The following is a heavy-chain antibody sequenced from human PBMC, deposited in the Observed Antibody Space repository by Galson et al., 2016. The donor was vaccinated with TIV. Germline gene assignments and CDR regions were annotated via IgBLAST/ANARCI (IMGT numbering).Heavy chain of an antibody. CDR3: ARVSVGAFDI. CDR2: IFYTGNT. V-gene: IGHV4-59*01. CDR1: GGSISHYY. Sequence: ETLSLPCTVSGGSISHYYWTWIRQTPGKGLEWIGYIFYTGNTDYNPSLKSRVAISVDTSKNQFSLKLSSVTAADTAVYYCARVSVGAFDIWGQGTMVTVSS. J-gene: IGHJ3*02.